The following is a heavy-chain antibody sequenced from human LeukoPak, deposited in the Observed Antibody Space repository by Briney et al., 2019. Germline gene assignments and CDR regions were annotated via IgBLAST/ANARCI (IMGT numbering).Heavy chain of an antibody. CDR2: INPSGGST. J-gene: IGHJ4*02. CDR3: ASIAVAGGDFDY. Sequence: ASVKVSCKASGYTFTSYYMHWVRQAPGQGLEWMGIINPSGGSTSYAQKFQGRVTMTRDTSTSTVYMELSSLRSEDTAVYYCASIAVAGGDFDYWGQGTLVTVSS. V-gene: IGHV1-46*01. D-gene: IGHD6-19*01. CDR1: GYTFTSYY.